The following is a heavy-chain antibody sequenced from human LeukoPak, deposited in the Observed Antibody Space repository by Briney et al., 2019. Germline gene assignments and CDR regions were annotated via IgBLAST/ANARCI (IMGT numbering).Heavy chain of an antibody. CDR2: INPGDSDT. J-gene: IGHJ4*02. CDR3: ARHPPSSVRPFDY. CDR1: GYSFTSYW. V-gene: IGHV5-51*01. Sequence: GESLKISCKGSGYSFTSYWIGWVRQMPGKGLEWMAIINPGDSDTRYSPSFQGQVTISAGKSISTVYLQWGSLKASDTAMYYCARHPPSSVRPFDYWGQGTLVTVSS.